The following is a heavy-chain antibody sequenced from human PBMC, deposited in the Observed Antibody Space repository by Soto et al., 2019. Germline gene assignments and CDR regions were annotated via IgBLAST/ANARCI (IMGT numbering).Heavy chain of an antibody. CDR2: ISGSGGST. CDR3: AKDVTRLRFLALVDY. Sequence: PGGSLRLSCAASGFTFSSYAMSWVRQAPGKGLEWVSAISGSGGSTYYADSVKGRFTISRDNSKNTLYLQMNSLRAEDTAVYYCAKDVTRLRFLALVDYWGQGTLVTVSS. J-gene: IGHJ4*02. D-gene: IGHD3-3*01. V-gene: IGHV3-23*01. CDR1: GFTFSSYA.